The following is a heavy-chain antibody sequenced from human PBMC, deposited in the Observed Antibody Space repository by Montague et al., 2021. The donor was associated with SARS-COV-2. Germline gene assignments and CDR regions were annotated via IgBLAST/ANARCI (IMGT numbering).Heavy chain of an antibody. V-gene: IGHV4-39*01. CDR1: GGSISSSSYY. CDR3: ARGYSGYEEPTGFDP. Sequence: SETLSLTCTVSGGSISSSSYYWGWIRQPPGKGLEWIGSIYYSGSTYYNPSLKSRVTISVDTSKNQFSLKLRSVTAADTAVYYCARGYSGYEEPTGFDPWGQGTLVTVSA. D-gene: IGHD5-12*01. CDR2: IYYSGST. J-gene: IGHJ5*02.